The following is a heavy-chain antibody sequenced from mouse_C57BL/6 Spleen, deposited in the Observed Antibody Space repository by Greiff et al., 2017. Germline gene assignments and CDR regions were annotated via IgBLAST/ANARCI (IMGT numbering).Heavy chain of an antibody. CDR2: ISYDGSN. CDR1: GYSITSCYY. V-gene: IGHV3-6*01. D-gene: IGHD1-1*01. J-gene: IGHJ2*01. Sequence: ESGPGLVKPSPSLSLSCSVTGYSITSCYYWNWIRQFPGNKLEWRGYISYDGSNNYNPSLKNRISITRDTSKNQFFLKLKSVTTEDTAAYYCARDDYGSSFDYWGQGTTLTVSS. CDR3: ARDDYGSSFDY.